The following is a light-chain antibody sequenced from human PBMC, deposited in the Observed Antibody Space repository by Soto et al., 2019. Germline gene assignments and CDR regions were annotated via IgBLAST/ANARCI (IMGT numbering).Light chain of an antibody. J-gene: IGKJ1*01. CDR3: QQNYSATWT. Sequence: DIQMTQSPSSLSASVGDRLTITCRASQGISTYINWYQQKPGKAPKLLIYAASTLQSGVPSRFSGSGSETDFTLTISSLQPEDFATYSCQQNYSATWTFGQGTKVEIK. V-gene: IGKV1-39*01. CDR2: AAS. CDR1: QGISTY.